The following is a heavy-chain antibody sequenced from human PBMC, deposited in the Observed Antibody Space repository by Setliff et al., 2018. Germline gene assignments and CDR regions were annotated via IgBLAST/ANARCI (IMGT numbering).Heavy chain of an antibody. CDR2: IYYSGSTS. CDR3: ARAPGRNIRGDY. CDR1: GGSISSGGYY. D-gene: IGHD3-10*01. V-gene: IGHV4-31*03. J-gene: IGHJ4*02. Sequence: PSETLSLTCTVSGGSISSGGYYWSWIRQHPGKGLEWIGYIYYSGSTSYYNPSLKSRVTISVDTSKNQFSLKLSSVTAADTAVYYCARAPGRNIRGDYWGQGALVTVSS.